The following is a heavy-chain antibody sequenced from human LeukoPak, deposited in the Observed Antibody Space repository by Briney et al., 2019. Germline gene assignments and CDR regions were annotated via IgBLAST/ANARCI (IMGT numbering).Heavy chain of an antibody. CDR2: INQDGSDK. Sequence: GGSLRLSCAASGFTFSSYWMSWVRQAPGKGLEWVAAINQDGSDKYYVGSVKGRFTISRDNPKNSLYLQMNSLTADDTAVYYCARDLSAVDGTNYWGQGTLVTVSS. CDR1: GFTFSSYW. CDR3: ARDLSAVDGTNY. J-gene: IGHJ4*02. V-gene: IGHV3-7*04. D-gene: IGHD6-19*01.